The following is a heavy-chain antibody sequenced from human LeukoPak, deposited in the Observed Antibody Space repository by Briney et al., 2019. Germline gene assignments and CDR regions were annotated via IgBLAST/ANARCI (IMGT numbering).Heavy chain of an antibody. D-gene: IGHD1-14*01. Sequence: PGGSLRLSCSASGFIFSGSSMHWVRQAPGKGLEWVCFIRFDATNKCYADSVKGRFTISRDNSNNTLYLQLNNVRTEDTATYFCAKEQYPGYFDFWGQGSLVTVSA. CDR2: IRFDATNK. CDR3: AKEQYPGYFDF. V-gene: IGHV3-30*02. CDR1: GFIFSGSS. J-gene: IGHJ4*02.